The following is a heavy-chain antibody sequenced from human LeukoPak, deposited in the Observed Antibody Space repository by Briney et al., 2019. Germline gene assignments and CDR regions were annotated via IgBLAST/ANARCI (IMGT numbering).Heavy chain of an antibody. V-gene: IGHV4-34*01. CDR2: INHSGST. CDR1: GGSFSGYY. CDR3: ARRMVIPFDY. D-gene: IGHD2-21*01. J-gene: IGHJ4*02. Sequence: SETLSLTCAVYGGSFSGYYWSWIRQPPGKGLEWIGEINHSGSTNYNPSLKSRVTISVDTSKNQFSLKLSSVTAADTAVYYCARRMVIPFDYWGQGTLVTVSS.